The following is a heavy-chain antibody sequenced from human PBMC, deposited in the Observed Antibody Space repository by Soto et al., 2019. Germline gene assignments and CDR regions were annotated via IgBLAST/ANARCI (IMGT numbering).Heavy chain of an antibody. CDR1: AYMFTSYW. CDR3: ASRRIAARRDYYYGMDV. D-gene: IGHD6-6*01. CDR2: IDPSDSYT. Sequence: VHSVKMSCKGSAYMFTSYWISRGRQMPGKGLEWMGRIDPSDSYTNYSPSFQGHVTISADKSISTAYLQWSSLKASDTAMYYCASRRIAARRDYYYGMDVWGQGTTVTVSS. V-gene: IGHV5-10-1*01. J-gene: IGHJ6*02.